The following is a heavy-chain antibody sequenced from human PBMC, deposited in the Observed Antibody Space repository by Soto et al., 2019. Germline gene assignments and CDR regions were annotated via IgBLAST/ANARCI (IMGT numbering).Heavy chain of an antibody. Sequence: QVQLVQSGAEVKKPGASVKVSCKASGYTFTSYDINWVRQATGQGLEWMGWMNPNSGNTGYAQKFQGSATMTRNTSISTAYMELSSLRSEDTAVYYCARERTGTTSMDVWGQGTTVTVSS. D-gene: IGHD1-1*01. J-gene: IGHJ6*02. CDR1: GYTFTSYD. V-gene: IGHV1-8*01. CDR2: MNPNSGNT. CDR3: ARERTGTTSMDV.